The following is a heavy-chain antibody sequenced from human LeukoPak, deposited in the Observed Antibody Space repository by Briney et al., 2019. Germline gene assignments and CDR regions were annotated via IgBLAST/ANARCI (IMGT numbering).Heavy chain of an antibody. CDR1: GFTFSNAW. Sequence: KSGGSLRLTCAASGFTFSNAWMSWVRQAPGKGLEWVGRIKSKTDGGTTDYAAPVKGRFTISRDDSKNTLYLQMNSLKTEDTAVYYCTTMPDYGDYARPSAYYMDVWGKGTTVTVSS. V-gene: IGHV3-15*01. CDR3: TTMPDYGDYARPSAYYMDV. D-gene: IGHD4-17*01. CDR2: IKSKTDGGTT. J-gene: IGHJ6*03.